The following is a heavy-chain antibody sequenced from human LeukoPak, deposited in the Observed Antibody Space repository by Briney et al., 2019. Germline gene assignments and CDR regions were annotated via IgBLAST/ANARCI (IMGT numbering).Heavy chain of an antibody. V-gene: IGHV3-23*01. CDR3: AKLTYGSGTYGAFDY. CDR2: IRGSGDIT. D-gene: IGHD3-10*01. J-gene: IGHJ4*02. CDR1: GFTFSSYG. Sequence: GGSLRLSCAASGFTFSSYGMSWVRQAPGKGLEWVSGIRGSGDITFYADSVKGRFTISRDNPKNTLYLQMNSLRAEDTAVYYCAKLTYGSGTYGAFDYWGQGTLVTVSS.